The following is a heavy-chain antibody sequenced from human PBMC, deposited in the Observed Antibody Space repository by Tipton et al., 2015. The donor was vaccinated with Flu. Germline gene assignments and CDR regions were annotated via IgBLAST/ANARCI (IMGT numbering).Heavy chain of an antibody. Sequence: SLRLSCAASGFTFSTYDLHWVRQATGEGLQWVSGIDSAGDTYYLDSVKGRFTISRDNAKNSLHLQMNSLRAGDTAVYSCARGPLPDSNWYNGMDVWGQGTTVTVSS. CDR1: GFTFSTYD. D-gene: IGHD6-13*01. CDR2: IDSAGDT. V-gene: IGHV3-13*01. CDR3: ARGPLPDSNWYNGMDV. J-gene: IGHJ6*02.